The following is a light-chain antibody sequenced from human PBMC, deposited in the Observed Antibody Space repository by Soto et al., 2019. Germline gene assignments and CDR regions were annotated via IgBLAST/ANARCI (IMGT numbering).Light chain of an antibody. Sequence: DIQMNHSPSSLSASVGDRVTITFRASQSISSYLNWYQQKPGKAPKLLIYAAYSLQSGVPSRFSGSGSGTDFTLTICSLQPEDFATYFCQPSYSTLTFGGGTKV. CDR3: QPSYSTLT. J-gene: IGKJ4*01. V-gene: IGKV1-39*01. CDR2: AAY. CDR1: QSISSY.